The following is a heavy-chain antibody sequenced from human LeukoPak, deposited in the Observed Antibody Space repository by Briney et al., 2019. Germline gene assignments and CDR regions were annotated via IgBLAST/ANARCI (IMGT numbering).Heavy chain of an antibody. CDR1: GYTFTIYR. J-gene: IGHJ4*02. V-gene: IGHV1-18*01. Sequence: GASVKLSCKASGYTFTIYRISWVRQAPGQGLEWMWCISAYNGNTNYAHSLHGRVTMTTDTSTSTAYMELRSLRSDDTAVYYCARDLYEGGYDYVLNYWGQETLVTVSS. D-gene: IGHD5-12*01. CDR3: ARDLYEGGYDYVLNY. CDR2: ISAYNGNT.